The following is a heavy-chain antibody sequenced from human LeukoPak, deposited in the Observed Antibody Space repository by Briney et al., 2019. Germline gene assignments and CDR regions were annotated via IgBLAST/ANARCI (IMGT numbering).Heavy chain of an antibody. CDR3: ARVERPNRYSSFSFDY. CDR2: IIPILGIA. CDR1: GGTFSSYA. V-gene: IGHV1-69*04. J-gene: IGHJ4*02. D-gene: IGHD6-6*01. Sequence: GASVKVSCKASGGTFSSYAISWVRQAPGQGLEWMGRIIPILGIANYAQKFQGRVTITADKSTSTAYMELSSLRSDDTAVYYCARVERPNRYSSFSFDYWGQGTLVTVSS.